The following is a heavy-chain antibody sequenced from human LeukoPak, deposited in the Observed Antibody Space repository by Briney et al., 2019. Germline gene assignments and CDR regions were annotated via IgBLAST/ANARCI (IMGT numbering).Heavy chain of an antibody. CDR1: GDSVSSDTA. D-gene: IGHD3-10*02. Sequence: SETLSLTCAISGDSVSSDTAWNWLRQPPWRGLEWLGRTFYRSKWFYDYALSVRGRITISPDTSLNHYSLQLKSVTPDDTAIYYCARDRAKVSRLFGELRAFDIWRRGTRVTVFS. CDR2: TFYRSKWFY. CDR3: ARDRAKVSRLFGELRAFDI. J-gene: IGHJ3*02. V-gene: IGHV6-1*01.